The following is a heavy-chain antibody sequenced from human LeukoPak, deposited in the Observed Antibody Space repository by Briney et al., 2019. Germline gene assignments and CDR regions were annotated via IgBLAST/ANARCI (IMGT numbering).Heavy chain of an antibody. CDR2: ISSSSSYR. CDR3: ARDRTASDY. Sequence: GGSLRLSCAASGFTLSSYSMNWVRQAPGKGLEWVSSISSSSSYRYYADSVKGRFTISRDNAKNSLYLQMNSLRAEDTAVYYCARDRTASDYWGQGTLVTVSS. CDR1: GFTLSSYS. V-gene: IGHV3-21*01. J-gene: IGHJ4*02. D-gene: IGHD4-17*01.